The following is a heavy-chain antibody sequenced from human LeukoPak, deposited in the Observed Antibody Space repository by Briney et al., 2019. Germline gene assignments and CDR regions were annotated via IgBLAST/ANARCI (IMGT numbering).Heavy chain of an antibody. D-gene: IGHD6-13*01. CDR3: ATASSSWYYFDY. CDR2: VYPGDSDT. Sequence: GESLKISCKGSGYSFTSHWIGWVRQMPGKGLEWMGVVYPGDSDTRYSPSLRGQVTISADKSINTAYLQWSSLKASDTAMYYCATASSSWYYFDYWGQGTLVTVSS. J-gene: IGHJ4*02. V-gene: IGHV5-51*01. CDR1: GYSFTSHW.